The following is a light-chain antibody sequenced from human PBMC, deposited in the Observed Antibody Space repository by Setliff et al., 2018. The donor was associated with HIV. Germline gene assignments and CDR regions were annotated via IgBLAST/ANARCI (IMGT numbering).Light chain of an antibody. CDR2: DVS. V-gene: IGLV2-11*01. CDR3: CPYAGSYTCV. CDR1: SSDVGAYDY. Sequence: QSALTQPRPVSGSRRQSVTFSCTGASSDVGAYDYVSWYQQHPGKVPKLMIYDVSKRPSGVPRRFSGFKSGNTASLTISVLQPEDDADYYCCPYAGSYTCVFATGAKVTVL. J-gene: IGLJ1*01.